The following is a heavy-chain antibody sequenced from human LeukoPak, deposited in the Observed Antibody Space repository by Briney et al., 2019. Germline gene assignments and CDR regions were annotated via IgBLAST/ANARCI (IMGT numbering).Heavy chain of an antibody. J-gene: IGHJ4*02. CDR2: INHSGST. D-gene: IGHD3-10*01. Sequence: SETLSLTCAGYGGSFSGYYWSWIRQPPGKGLEWIGEINHSGSTNYNPSLKSRVTISVDTSKNQFSLKLSSVTAADTAVYYCARVVSSGSHADYWGQGTLVTVSS. V-gene: IGHV4-34*01. CDR3: ARVVSSGSHADY. CDR1: GGSFSGYY.